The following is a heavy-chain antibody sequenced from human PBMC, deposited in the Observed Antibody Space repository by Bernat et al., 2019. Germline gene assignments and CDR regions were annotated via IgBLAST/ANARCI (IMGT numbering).Heavy chain of an antibody. CDR2: IWYDGSNK. V-gene: IGHV3-33*01. CDR3: ARDRVVTHLDY. CDR1: GFTFSTYG. Sequence: VQLLESGGGLVQPGGSLRLSCAASGFTFSTYGMHWVRQAPGKGLEWVAVIWYDGSNKYYAASVKGRFTISKDNSKNTLSLEMNSLGAEDTAVYYCARDRVVTHLDYWGQGTLVTVSS. D-gene: IGHD4-23*01. J-gene: IGHJ4*02.